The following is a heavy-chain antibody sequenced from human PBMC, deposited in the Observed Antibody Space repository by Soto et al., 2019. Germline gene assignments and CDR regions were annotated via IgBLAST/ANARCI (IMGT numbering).Heavy chain of an antibody. V-gene: IGHV3-23*01. CDR3: AKDLLRVGVGASFYFDY. CDR2: ISASGGST. Sequence: PGGSLRLSCAASVFTFSSYAMSWVRQAPRKGLEWVSTISASGGSTNYADSVRGRFTISRDNSKNTLYLQMNSLRAEDTAIYYCAKDLLRVGVGASFYFDYWGHGTMVTVSS. D-gene: IGHD1-26*01. J-gene: IGHJ4*01. CDR1: VFTFSSYA.